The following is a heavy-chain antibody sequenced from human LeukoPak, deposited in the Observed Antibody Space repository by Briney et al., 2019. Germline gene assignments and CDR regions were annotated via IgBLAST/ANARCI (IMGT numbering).Heavy chain of an antibody. CDR3: ARVRPAYYPDY. V-gene: IGHV3-21*01. CDR2: ISSKSGYI. CDR1: GFTFDTYT. Sequence: GGSLRLSCVASGFTFDTYTMNWVRQALANGLEWVSSISSKSGYIHYADSVKGRFIISRDNAKNSLSLQMNSLRAEDTAVYCCARVRPAYYPDYWGQGTLVTVSS. D-gene: IGHD3-9*01. J-gene: IGHJ4*02.